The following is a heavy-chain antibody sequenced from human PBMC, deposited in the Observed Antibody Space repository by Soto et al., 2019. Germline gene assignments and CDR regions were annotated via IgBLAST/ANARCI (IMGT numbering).Heavy chain of an antibody. CDR2: IIPIFGTA. D-gene: IGHD3-9*01. CDR3: ATLTLYYDILTGYYPHYYYGMDV. Sequence: QVQLVQSGAEVKKPGSSVKVSCKASGGTFSSYAISWVRQAPGQGLEWMGGIIPIFGTANYAQKFQGRVTITAEESKSTAYMELSRLRSEDTAVYYCATLTLYYDILTGYYPHYYYGMDVWGQGTTVTVSS. CDR1: GGTFSSYA. J-gene: IGHJ6*02. V-gene: IGHV1-69*01.